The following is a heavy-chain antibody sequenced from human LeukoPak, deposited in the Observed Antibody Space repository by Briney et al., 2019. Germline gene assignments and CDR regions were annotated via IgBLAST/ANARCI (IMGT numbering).Heavy chain of an antibody. V-gene: IGHV3-74*01. D-gene: IGHD3-22*01. Sequence: GGSLRLSCAASGFTFSSYWMHWVRQAPGKGLVWVSRINTDGSSTSYADSVKGRFTISRDNAKNTLYLQMNSLRAGDTAVYYCARDPYYYDSSGYYPGLDYWGQGTLVTVSS. CDR1: GFTFSSYW. CDR2: INTDGSST. CDR3: ARDPYYYDSSGYYPGLDY. J-gene: IGHJ4*02.